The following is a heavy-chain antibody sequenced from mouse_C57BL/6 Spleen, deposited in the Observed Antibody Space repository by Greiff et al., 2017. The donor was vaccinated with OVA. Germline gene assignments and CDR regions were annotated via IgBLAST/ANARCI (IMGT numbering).Heavy chain of an antibody. V-gene: IGHV3-6*01. Sequence: EVKLVESGPGLVKPSQSLSLTCSVTGYSITSGYYWNWIRQFPGNKLEWMGYISYDGSNNYNPSLKNRISITRDTSKNQFFLKLNSVTTEDTATYYCARGGAAQATWGFAYWGQGTLVTVSA. CDR3: ARGGAAQATWGFAY. J-gene: IGHJ3*01. CDR1: GYSITSGYY. D-gene: IGHD3-2*02. CDR2: ISYDGSN.